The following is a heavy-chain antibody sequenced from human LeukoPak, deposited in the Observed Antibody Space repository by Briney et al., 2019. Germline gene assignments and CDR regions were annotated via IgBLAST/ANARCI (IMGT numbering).Heavy chain of an antibody. CDR1: GYSISSGYY. CDR3: ARDPGTTDDY. V-gene: IGHV4-38-2*02. D-gene: IGHD1-7*01. CDR2: IYHSGST. Sequence: PSETLSLTCTVSGYSISSGYYWGWIRQPPGKGLEWIGSIYHSGSTYYNPSLKSRVTISVDTSKIQFSLKLSSVTAADTAVYYCARDPGTTDDYWGQGTLVTVSS. J-gene: IGHJ4*02.